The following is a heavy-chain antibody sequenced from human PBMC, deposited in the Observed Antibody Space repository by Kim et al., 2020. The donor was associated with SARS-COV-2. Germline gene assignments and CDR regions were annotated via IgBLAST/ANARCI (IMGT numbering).Heavy chain of an antibody. CDR2: IYYSGST. V-gene: IGHV4-39*01. CDR3: ARRKRSTYDILTGYTG. CDR1: GGSISSSSYY. J-gene: IGHJ4*02. Sequence: SETLSLTCTVSGGSISSSSYYWGWIRQPPGKGLEWIGSIYYSGSTYYNPSLKSRVTISVDTSKNQFSLKLSSVTAADTAVYYCARRKRSTYDILTGYTGWGQGTLVTVSS. D-gene: IGHD3-9*01.